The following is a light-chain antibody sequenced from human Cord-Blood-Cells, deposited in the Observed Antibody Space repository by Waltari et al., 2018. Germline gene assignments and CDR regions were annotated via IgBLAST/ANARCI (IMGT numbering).Light chain of an antibody. Sequence: DIVLTQSPATLSLSPGERATLSCRASQSVSSYLAWYQQKPGQAPRLLIYDASNRATGLPARFSGSGSGTDCTLTISSLEPEDFAVYSWQQRSNWPPTVGGGTKVEIK. V-gene: IGKV3-11*01. CDR3: QQRSNWPPT. J-gene: IGKJ4*01. CDR2: DAS. CDR1: QSVSSY.